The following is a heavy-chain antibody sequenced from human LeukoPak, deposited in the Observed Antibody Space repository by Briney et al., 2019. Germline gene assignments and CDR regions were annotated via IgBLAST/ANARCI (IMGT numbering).Heavy chain of an antibody. CDR3: ARWLELMRNFDW. V-gene: IGHV3-53*01. J-gene: IGHJ4*02. CDR1: GFTVSSNY. Sequence: GGSLRLSCAASGFTVSSNYMSWVRQAPGKGLEWVSVIYSGGSTYYEDSVKGGFTISKDNSKNTLYLQINSVRAEDTAVYYCARWLELMRNFDWWGQGTLVTVSS. D-gene: IGHD5-24*01. CDR2: IYSGGST.